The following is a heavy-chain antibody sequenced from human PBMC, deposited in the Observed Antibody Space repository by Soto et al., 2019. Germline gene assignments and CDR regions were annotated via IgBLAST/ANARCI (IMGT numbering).Heavy chain of an antibody. CDR1: GFRFSDYY. D-gene: IGHD6-13*01. V-gene: IGHV3-11*06. CDR3: ERDRAATGARYYDYGVDV. Sequence: GGSLRLSCAASGFRFSDYYMSLIRQSPGKGLEWVSYISGSTSHTNYADSVKGRFTISRDNAKNSLYLQMNSLRAEDTAVYYCERDRAATGARYYDYGVDVWDQGTTVTLFS. J-gene: IGHJ6*02. CDR2: ISGSTSHT.